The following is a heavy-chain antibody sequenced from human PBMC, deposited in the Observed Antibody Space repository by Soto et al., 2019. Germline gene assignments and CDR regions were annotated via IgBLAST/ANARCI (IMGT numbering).Heavy chain of an antibody. CDR3: ARGPLMVYAQTTVDKIAAAGTGRFDY. CDR2: ISSSSSYI. D-gene: IGHD6-13*01. CDR1: GFTFSSYS. Sequence: GGSLRLSCAASGFTFSSYSMNWVRQAPGKGLEWVSSISSSSSYIYYADSVKGRFTISRDNAKNSLYLQMNSLRAEDTAVYYCARGPLMVYAQTTVDKIAAAGTGRFDYWGQGTLVTVSS. V-gene: IGHV3-21*01. J-gene: IGHJ4*02.